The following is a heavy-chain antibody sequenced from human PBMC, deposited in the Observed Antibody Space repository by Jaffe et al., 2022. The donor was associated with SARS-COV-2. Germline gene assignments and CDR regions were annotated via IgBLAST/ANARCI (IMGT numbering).Heavy chain of an antibody. Sequence: QLQLQESGPGLVKPSETLSLTCTVSGGSISSTDYYWGWIRQPPGRGLEWIGSVYYSGSTYYNPSLMSRINIYVDTSKDQFSLRLRSVTAADTAVYYCARHWCSRTSCYTGVWFDPWGQGTLVTVSS. J-gene: IGHJ5*02. V-gene: IGHV4-39*01. CDR3: ARHWCSRTSCYTGVWFDP. CDR2: VYYSGST. D-gene: IGHD2-2*02. CDR1: GGSISSTDYY.